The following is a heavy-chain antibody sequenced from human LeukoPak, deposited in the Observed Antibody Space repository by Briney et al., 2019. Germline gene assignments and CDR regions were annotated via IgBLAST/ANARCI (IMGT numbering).Heavy chain of an antibody. CDR2: IYYSGST. Sequence: SETLSLTCTVSGGSISNYYWSWIRQPPGKGLEWIGYIYYSGSTNYNPYLTSRVTMSIDTSMNQFSLKLSSVTAADTAVYYCARDRLVRQWYLDFWGRGTLVTVSS. J-gene: IGHJ2*01. CDR1: GGSISNYY. D-gene: IGHD3-9*01. V-gene: IGHV4-59*01. CDR3: ARDRLVRQWYLDF.